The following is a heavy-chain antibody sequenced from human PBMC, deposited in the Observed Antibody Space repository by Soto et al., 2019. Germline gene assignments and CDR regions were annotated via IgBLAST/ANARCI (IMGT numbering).Heavy chain of an antibody. CDR3: ARGNSNYFDSSGYYYGDAFDI. D-gene: IGHD3-22*01. CDR1: GGTFSSYA. J-gene: IGHJ3*02. CDR2: IIPIFGTA. V-gene: IGHV1-69*13. Sequence: ASVKVSCKASGGTFSSYAISWVRQAPGQGLEWMGGIIPIFGTANYAQKFQGRVTITADESTSTAYMELSSLRSEDTAVYYCARGNSNYFDSSGYYYGDAFDIWGQGTMVTVSS.